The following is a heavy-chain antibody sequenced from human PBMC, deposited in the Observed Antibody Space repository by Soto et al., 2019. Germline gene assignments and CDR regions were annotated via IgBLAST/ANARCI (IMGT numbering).Heavy chain of an antibody. D-gene: IGHD2-15*01. CDR2: ISSSSSYT. CDR1: GFTFSDYY. V-gene: IGHV3-11*06. CDR3: ARAGASRDIVVVVAAVGAFDI. J-gene: IGHJ3*02. Sequence: GGSLRLSCAASGFTFSDYYMSWIRQAPGKGLEWVSYISSSSSYTNYADSVKGRFTISRDNAKNSLYLQMNSLRAEDTAVYYCARAGASRDIVVVVAAVGAFDIWGQGTMVTVSS.